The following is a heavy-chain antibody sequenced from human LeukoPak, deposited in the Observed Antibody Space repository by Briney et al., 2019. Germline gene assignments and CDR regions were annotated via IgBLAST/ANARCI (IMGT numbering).Heavy chain of an antibody. J-gene: IGHJ4*02. Sequence: PSETLSLTCTVSGGSISSYYWSWIRQPAGKGLEWIGRIYSSGSTNYNPSLKSRVTISVDTSKIQFSLKLSSVTAADTAVYYCARLALQEVGATQTYYLDYWGQGTLVTVSS. CDR2: IYSSGST. CDR3: ARLALQEVGATQTYYLDY. D-gene: IGHD1-26*01. CDR1: GGSISSYY. V-gene: IGHV4-4*07.